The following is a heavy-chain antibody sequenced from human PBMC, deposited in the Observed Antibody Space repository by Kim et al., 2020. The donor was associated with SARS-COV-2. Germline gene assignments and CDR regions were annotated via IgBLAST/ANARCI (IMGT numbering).Heavy chain of an antibody. D-gene: IGHD1-26*01. CDR2: ISYSGST. CDR1: GGSISSDY. CDR3: TRRWALVRDAFDI. Sequence: SETLSLTCTVSGGSISSDYWGWVRQPPGKGLEWIGYISYSGSTNYNPSLKSRVTISLDTSKNHFSLKLYSVTAADTAVYYCTRRWALVRDAFDIWGQGT. J-gene: IGHJ3*02. V-gene: IGHV4-59*08.